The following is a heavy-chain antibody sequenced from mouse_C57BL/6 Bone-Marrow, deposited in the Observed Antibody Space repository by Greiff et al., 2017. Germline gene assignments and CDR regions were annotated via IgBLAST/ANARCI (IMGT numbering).Heavy chain of an antibody. Sequence: VQLQQSGAELVRPGTSVKLSCKASGYTFTSYWMHWVKQRPGQGLEWIGVIDLSDSYTNYNQKFKGKATLTVDTSSSTAYMQLSSLTSEDSAVYYCGNFDYWGQGTTLTVSS. V-gene: IGHV1-59*01. CDR1: GYTFTSYW. CDR3: GNFDY. CDR2: IDLSDSYT. J-gene: IGHJ2*01.